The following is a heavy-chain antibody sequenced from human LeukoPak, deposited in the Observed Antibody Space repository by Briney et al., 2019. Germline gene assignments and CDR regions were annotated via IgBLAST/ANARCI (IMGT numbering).Heavy chain of an antibody. CDR1: GFTFSSYA. CDR3: AKDYGWEGPAGDAFDI. CDR2: ISGSGGST. V-gene: IGHV3-23*01. Sequence: GGSLRLSCAASGFTFSSYAMSWVRQAPGKGLEWVSAISGSGGSTYYADSVKGRFTISRDNSKNTLYLQMNSLRAEDTAVYYCAKDYGWEGPAGDAFDIWGQGTMVTVSS. J-gene: IGHJ3*02. D-gene: IGHD1-26*01.